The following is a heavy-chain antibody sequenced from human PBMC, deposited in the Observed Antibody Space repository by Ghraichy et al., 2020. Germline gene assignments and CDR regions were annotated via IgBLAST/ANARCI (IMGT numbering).Heavy chain of an antibody. CDR3: ARDPSYCSSTSCDDY. D-gene: IGHD2-2*01. V-gene: IGHV3-21*01. CDR1: GFTFSSYS. J-gene: IGHJ4*02. Sequence: GGSLRLSCAASGFTFSSYSMNWVRQAPGKGLEWVSSISSSSSYIYYADSVKGRFTISRDNAKNSLYLQMNSLRAEDTAVYYCARDPSYCSSTSCDDYWGQGTLVTVSS. CDR2: ISSSSSYI.